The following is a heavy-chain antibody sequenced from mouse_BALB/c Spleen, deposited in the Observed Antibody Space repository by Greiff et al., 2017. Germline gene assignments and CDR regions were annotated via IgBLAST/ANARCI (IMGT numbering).Heavy chain of an antibody. D-gene: IGHD1-1*01. CDR1: GYTFTSYW. CDR3: ARNYGTGYFDV. V-gene: IGHV1-7*01. CDR2: INPSTGYT. J-gene: IGHJ1*01. Sequence: QVHVKQSGAELAKPGASVKMSCKASGYTFTSYWMHWVKQRPGQGLEWIGYINPSTGYTEYNQKFKDKATLTADKSSSTAYMQLSSLTSEDSAVYYCARNYGTGYFDVWGAGTTVTVSS.